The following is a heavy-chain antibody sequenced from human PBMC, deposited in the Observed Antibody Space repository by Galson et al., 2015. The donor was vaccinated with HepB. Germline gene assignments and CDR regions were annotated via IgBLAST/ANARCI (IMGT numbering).Heavy chain of an antibody. Sequence: SLRLSCAASGFIFHDYDMHWVRQAPGKGLEWVSGISWSSGTKGYADSVKGRFTISRDNAKNSLFLQMNSLTPEDTALYYCAKVSVGGSTPVSSFDSLGRGTQLIVAS. CDR1: GFIFHDYD. V-gene: IGHV3-9*01. CDR3: AKVSVGGSTPVSSFDS. CDR2: ISWSSGTK. D-gene: IGHD3-10*01. J-gene: IGHJ2*01.